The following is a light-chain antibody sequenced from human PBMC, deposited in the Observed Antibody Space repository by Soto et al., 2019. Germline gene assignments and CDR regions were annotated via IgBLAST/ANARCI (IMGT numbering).Light chain of an antibody. Sequence: DIQMTQSPSSLSASVGDRVTITCQASQSISKDVNWYQQKPGKAPKLLMYEASNLETGVPSRFSGSGSQTYFTFTISSLHPEDIATYYCQQYYYLPYTFGQGTKLQI. V-gene: IGKV1-33*01. CDR3: QQYYYLPYT. J-gene: IGKJ2*01. CDR1: QSISKD. CDR2: EAS.